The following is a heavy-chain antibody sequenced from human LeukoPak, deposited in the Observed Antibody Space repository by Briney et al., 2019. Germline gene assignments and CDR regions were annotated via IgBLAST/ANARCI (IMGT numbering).Heavy chain of an antibody. J-gene: IGHJ5*02. CDR2: ISSSGSTI. CDR1: GFTFSDYY. V-gene: IGHV3-11*01. CDR3: AREALYCSSTSCFRPPHPVIWFDP. Sequence: GGSLRLSCAASGFTFSDYYMSWIRQAPGKGLEWVSYISSSGSTIYYADSVKGRFTISRDNAKNSLYLQMNSLRAEDTAVYYCAREALYCSSTSCFRPPHPVIWFDPWGQGTLVTVSS. D-gene: IGHD2-2*01.